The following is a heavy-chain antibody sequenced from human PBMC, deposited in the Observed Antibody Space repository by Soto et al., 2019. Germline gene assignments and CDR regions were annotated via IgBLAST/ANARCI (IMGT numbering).Heavy chain of an antibody. CDR2: IYHSGST. CDR1: GGSISCSNW. V-gene: IGHV4-4*02. CDR3: ARDPYCGGDCYRGGY. D-gene: IGHD2-21*02. J-gene: IGHJ4*02. Sequence: VQLQESGPGLVKPSGTLSLTCAVSGGSISCSNWWSWVRQPPGKGLEWIGEIYHSGSTNYNPSLKSRVTISVDKSKNQFSLKLSSVTAADTAVYYCARDPYCGGDCYRGGYWGQGTLVTVSS.